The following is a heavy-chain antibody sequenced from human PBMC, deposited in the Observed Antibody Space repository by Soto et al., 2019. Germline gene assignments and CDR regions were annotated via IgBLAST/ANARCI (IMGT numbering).Heavy chain of an antibody. Sequence: SVKVSCKASGGTFSSYAISWVRQAPGQGLEWMGGIIPIFGTANYAQKFQGRVTITADESTSTAYMELSSLRSEDTAVYYCARDPRYYDSSGYYYGMHVWGQGTTVTVS. CDR2: IIPIFGTA. V-gene: IGHV1-69*13. J-gene: IGHJ6*02. CDR1: GGTFSSYA. CDR3: ARDPRYYDSSGYYYGMHV. D-gene: IGHD3-22*01.